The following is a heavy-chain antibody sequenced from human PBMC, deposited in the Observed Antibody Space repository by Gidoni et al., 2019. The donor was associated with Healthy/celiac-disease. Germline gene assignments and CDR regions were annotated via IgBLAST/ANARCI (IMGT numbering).Heavy chain of an antibody. D-gene: IGHD2-15*01. CDR3: ARDLVVAAADEYYYYYGMDV. CDR2: IYTSGST. Sequence: QVQLQESGPGLVKPSQTLSLTCTVSGGSISRGRYSWSWIRQPAGKGLEWIGRIYTSGSTNYNPSLKSRVTISVDTSKNQFSLKLSSVTAADTAVYYCARDLVVAAADEYYYYYGMDVWGQGTTVTVSS. CDR1: GGSISRGRYS. V-gene: IGHV4-61*02. J-gene: IGHJ6*02.